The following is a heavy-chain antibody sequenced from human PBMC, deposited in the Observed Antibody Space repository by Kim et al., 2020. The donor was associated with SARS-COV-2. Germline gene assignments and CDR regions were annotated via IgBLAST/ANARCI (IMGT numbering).Heavy chain of an antibody. J-gene: IGHJ6*02. CDR3: AREGYSDYVWGSYRSMDV. V-gene: IGHV4-59*01. D-gene: IGHD3-16*02. Sequence: KSRVTISVDTSKNQFSLKLSSVTAADTAVYYCAREGYSDYVWGSYRSMDVWGQGTTVTVSS.